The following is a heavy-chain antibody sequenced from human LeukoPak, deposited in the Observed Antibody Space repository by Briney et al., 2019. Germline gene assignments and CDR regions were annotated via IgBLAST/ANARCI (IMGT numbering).Heavy chain of an antibody. CDR3: ARDTPQRI. CDR2: IKSDGSVT. D-gene: IGHD2-15*01. CDR1: GFTFSSSW. Sequence: PGGSLRLSCAASGFTFSSSWMHWIRQAPGEGLVWVSRIKSDGSVTNYADSVKGRFTISRDNSKNTLYLQMNSLRAEDTAVYYCARDTPQRIWGQGTLVTVSS. V-gene: IGHV3-74*01. J-gene: IGHJ4*02.